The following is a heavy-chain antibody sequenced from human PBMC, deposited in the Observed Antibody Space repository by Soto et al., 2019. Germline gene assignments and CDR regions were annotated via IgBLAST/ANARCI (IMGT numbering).Heavy chain of an antibody. D-gene: IGHD3-10*01. CDR3: ARDRGYDAHDYYYNAMDV. CDR1: GFAFRTST. CDR2: IRGFSPYT. V-gene: IGHV3-21*01. J-gene: IGHJ6*03. Sequence: GSLRRSCVSSGFAFRTSTRNWVRQAPGKGLEWVSGIRGFSPYTFYAESVKGRFTISRDNAKNSLYIQMDSLRAEDTAVYYCARDRGYDAHDYYYNAMDVWGKGTTVTVS.